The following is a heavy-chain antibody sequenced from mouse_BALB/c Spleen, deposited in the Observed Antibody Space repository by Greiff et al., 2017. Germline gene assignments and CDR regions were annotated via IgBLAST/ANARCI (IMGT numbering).Heavy chain of an antibody. J-gene: IGHJ3*01. V-gene: IGHV3-2*02. Sequence: EVQRVESGPGLVKPSQSLSLTCTVTGYSITSDYAWNWIRQFPGNKLEWMGYISYSGSTSYNPSLKSRISITRDTSKNQFFLQLNSVTTEDTATYYCARGGDYRYAWFAYWGQGTLVTVSA. CDR1: GYSITSDYA. CDR3: ARGGDYRYAWFAY. CDR2: ISYSGST. D-gene: IGHD2-14*01.